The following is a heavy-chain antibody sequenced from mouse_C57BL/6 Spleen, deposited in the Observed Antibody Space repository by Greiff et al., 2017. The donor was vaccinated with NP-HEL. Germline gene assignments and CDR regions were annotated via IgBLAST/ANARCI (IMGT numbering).Heavy chain of an antibody. Sequence: EVHLVESGGDLVKPGGSLKLSCAASGFTFSSYGMSWVRQTPDKRLEWVATISSGGSYTYYPDSVKGRFTISRDNAKNTLYLQMSSLKSEDTAMYYCARPLITTVVATEAMDYWGQGTSVTVSS. CDR1: GFTFSSYG. CDR3: ARPLITTVVATEAMDY. CDR2: ISSGGSYT. V-gene: IGHV5-6*01. J-gene: IGHJ4*01. D-gene: IGHD1-1*01.